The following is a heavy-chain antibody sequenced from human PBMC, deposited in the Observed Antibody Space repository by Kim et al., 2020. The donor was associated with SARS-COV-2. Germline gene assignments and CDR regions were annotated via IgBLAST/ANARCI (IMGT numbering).Heavy chain of an antibody. CDR1: GGSISSYY. J-gene: IGHJ4*02. V-gene: IGHV4-59*01. CDR2: IYYSGST. D-gene: IGHD4-17*01. CDR3: ARGGGDGDYVFDY. Sequence: SETLSLTCTVSGGSISSYYWSWIRQPPGKGLEWIGYIYYSGSTNYNPSLKSRVTISVDTSKNQFSLKLNSVTAVDTAVYYCARGGGDGDYVFDYWGQGTLVTVSS.